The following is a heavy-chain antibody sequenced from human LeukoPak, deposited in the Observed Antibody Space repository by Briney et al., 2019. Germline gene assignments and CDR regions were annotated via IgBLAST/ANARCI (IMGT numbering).Heavy chain of an antibody. D-gene: IGHD3-3*01. Sequence: GGSLRLSCAASGFTFSDYYMSWIRQAPGKGLEWVSYISSSGSTIYYADSVKGRFTISRDNAKNSLYLQMNSLRAEDTAVYYCARAVGGDFWSGRGADAFDIWGQGTMVTVSS. V-gene: IGHV3-11*04. CDR3: ARAVGGDFWSGRGADAFDI. CDR1: GFTFSDYY. J-gene: IGHJ3*02. CDR2: ISSSGSTI.